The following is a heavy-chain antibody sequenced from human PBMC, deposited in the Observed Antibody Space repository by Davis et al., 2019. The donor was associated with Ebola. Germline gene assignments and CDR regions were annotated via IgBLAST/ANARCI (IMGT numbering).Heavy chain of an antibody. CDR3: ARLGGYSGYDHTDY. V-gene: IGHV5-51*01. J-gene: IGHJ4*02. CDR2: IYPADSDT. CDR1: GYSFTSYW. D-gene: IGHD5-12*01. Sequence: GESLKISCEGSGYSFTSYWIAWVRQMPGKGLEWMGIIYPADSDTRYSPSFEGQVTISADKSIATAYLQWSSLKASDTAMYYCARLGGYSGYDHTDYWGQGTLVTVST.